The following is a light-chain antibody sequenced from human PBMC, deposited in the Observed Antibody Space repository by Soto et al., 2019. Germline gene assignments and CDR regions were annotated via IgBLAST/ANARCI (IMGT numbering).Light chain of an antibody. CDR2: DVS. Sequence: QSALTQARSVSGAPGQARPITQNRNSSDVGGYNYVSWYQQHPGKAPKLMIYDVSKRPSGVPDRFSGSKSGNTASLTISGLQAEDEADYYCCSYAGSYTLYVFGTGTKVTVL. V-gene: IGLV2-11*01. CDR1: SSDVGGYNY. CDR3: CSYAGSYTLYV. J-gene: IGLJ1*01.